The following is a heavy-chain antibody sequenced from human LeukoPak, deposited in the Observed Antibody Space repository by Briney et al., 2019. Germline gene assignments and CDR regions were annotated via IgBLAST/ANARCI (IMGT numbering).Heavy chain of an antibody. D-gene: IGHD6-13*01. J-gene: IGHJ4*02. V-gene: IGHV3-30*18. CDR1: GFTFSSYG. CDR3: AKGDSSSWQLDY. Sequence: GGSLRLSCAASGFTFSSYGMHWVRQAPGKGLEWVAVISYDGRNKNYADSVKGRFTISRDNSKNTLYLQMNSLRVEDTAVYYCAKGDSSSWQLDYWGQGTLVTVSS. CDR2: ISYDGRNK.